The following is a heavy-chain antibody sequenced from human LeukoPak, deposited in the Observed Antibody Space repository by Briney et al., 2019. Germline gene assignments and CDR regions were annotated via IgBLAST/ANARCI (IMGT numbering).Heavy chain of an antibody. J-gene: IGHJ5*02. V-gene: IGHV4-39*07. CDR3: ARESMVRGVT. Sequence: SETLSLTCTVSGGPISSSSYYWGWIRQPPGKGLEWIGSIYYSGSTYYNPSLKSRVAISVDTSKNQFSLRLSSVTAADTAVYYCARESMVRGVTWGQGTLVTVSS. CDR2: IYYSGST. CDR1: GGPISSSSYY. D-gene: IGHD3-10*01.